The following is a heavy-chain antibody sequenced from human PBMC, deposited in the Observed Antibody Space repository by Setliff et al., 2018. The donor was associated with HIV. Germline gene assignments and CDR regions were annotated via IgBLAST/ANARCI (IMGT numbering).Heavy chain of an antibody. CDR1: GGSISSYY. CDR3: ASLLGYCSGGSCYSGWFDP. V-gene: IGHV4-59*01. J-gene: IGHJ5*02. CDR2: IYYSGST. Sequence: SETLSLTCTVSGGSISSYYWSWIRQPPGKGLERIGYIYYSGSTNYNPSLKSRVTISIDTSKNQFYLKLRSVTAADTAVYSCASLLGYCSGGSCYSGWFDPWGQGTLVTVSS. D-gene: IGHD2-15*01.